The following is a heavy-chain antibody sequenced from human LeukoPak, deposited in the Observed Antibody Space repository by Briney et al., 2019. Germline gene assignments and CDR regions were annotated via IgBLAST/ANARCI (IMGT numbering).Heavy chain of an antibody. J-gene: IGHJ3*02. CDR3: ARQGSLWDSSGYFVRGCAFDI. CDR1: GGSISSSSYY. CDR2: IYYSGST. Sequence: PSETLSLTCTVSGGSISSSSYYWGWIRQPPGKGLEWIGSIYYSGSTYYNPSLKSRVTISVDTSKNQFSLKLSSVTAADTAVYYCARQGSLWDSSGYFVRGCAFDIWGQGTMVTVSS. D-gene: IGHD3-22*01. V-gene: IGHV4-39*01.